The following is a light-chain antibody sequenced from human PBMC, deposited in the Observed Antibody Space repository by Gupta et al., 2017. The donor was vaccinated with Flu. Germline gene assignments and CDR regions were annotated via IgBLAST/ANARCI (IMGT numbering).Light chain of an antibody. Sequence: DIVLTQSPVTLSLSPGVTATLSCRASQSIGDYLSWFQQKPGQAPRLLIYHASRRATGVPPRFSGSWSGTEFALTISSLEPEDFAIYYCQQRSVWPLTFGRGTKVEIK. CDR1: QSIGDY. J-gene: IGKJ4*01. CDR2: HAS. V-gene: IGKV3-11*01. CDR3: QQRSVWPLT.